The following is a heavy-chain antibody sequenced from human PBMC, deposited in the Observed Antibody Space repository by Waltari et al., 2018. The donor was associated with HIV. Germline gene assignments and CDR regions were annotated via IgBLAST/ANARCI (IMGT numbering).Heavy chain of an antibody. Sequence: EVQLVESGGGLVQPGGSLRLSCTASGFTFNRFWMGLVRQAPGKGVEWVADINGAGSDKYDVKSVKGRVTISRDNARNSLYLQMNSLTAEDTAIYYCARDDYLDSWGQGTLVTVSS. D-gene: IGHD4-17*01. CDR2: INGAGSDK. J-gene: IGHJ5*01. V-gene: IGHV3-7*01. CDR3: ARDDYLDS. CDR1: GFTFNRFW.